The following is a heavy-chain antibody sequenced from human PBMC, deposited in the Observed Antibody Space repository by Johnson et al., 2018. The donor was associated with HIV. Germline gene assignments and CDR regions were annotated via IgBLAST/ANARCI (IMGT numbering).Heavy chain of an antibody. CDR3: ARSDVDIVATILFDI. V-gene: IGHV3-64*01. CDR2: ISSNGGST. J-gene: IGHJ3*02. Sequence: VQLVESGGGLVQPGGSLRLSCAASGFTFSSYAMHWVRQAPGKGLEYVSAISSNGGSTYYANSVKGRFTISRDNSKNTLYLQMGSLRVEDMAVYYCARSDVDIVATILFDIWGQGTMVTVSS. CDR1: GFTFSSYA. D-gene: IGHD5-12*01.